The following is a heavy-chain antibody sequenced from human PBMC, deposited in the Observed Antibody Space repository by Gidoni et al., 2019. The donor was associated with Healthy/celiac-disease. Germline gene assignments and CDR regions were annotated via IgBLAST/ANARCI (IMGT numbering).Heavy chain of an antibody. V-gene: IGHV1-46*01. J-gene: IGHJ4*02. CDR1: GNTITSYY. Sequence: QVQLVQSGAEVKKPGASVKVSCKASGNTITSYYMHWVRQAPGQGLEWMGIINPSGGSTSYAQKFQGRVTMTRDTSTSTVYMELSSLRSEDTAVYYCARDQYYDFWSGYPLPYFDYWGQGTLVTVSS. D-gene: IGHD3-3*01. CDR2: INPSGGST. CDR3: ARDQYYDFWSGYPLPYFDY.